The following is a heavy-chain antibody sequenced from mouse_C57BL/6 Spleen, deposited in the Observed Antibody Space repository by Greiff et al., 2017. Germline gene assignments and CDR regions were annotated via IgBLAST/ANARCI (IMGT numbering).Heavy chain of an antibody. CDR3: AIQTAQATAWFAY. D-gene: IGHD3-2*02. Sequence: VQLQESGAELVKPGASVKISCKASGYAFSSYWMNWVKQRPGKGLEWIGQIYPGDGDTNYNGKFKGKATLTADKSSSTAYMQLSSLTSEDSAVYFCAIQTAQATAWFAYWGQGTLVTVSA. CDR1: GYAFSSYW. CDR2: IYPGDGDT. V-gene: IGHV1-80*01. J-gene: IGHJ3*01.